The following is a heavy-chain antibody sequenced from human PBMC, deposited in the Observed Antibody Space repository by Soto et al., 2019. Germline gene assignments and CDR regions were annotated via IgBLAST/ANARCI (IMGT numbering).Heavy chain of an antibody. D-gene: IGHD4-4*01. V-gene: IGHV3-23*01. CDR2: ISGSGQTT. CDR3: AKSRGDSWTTYFFDS. Sequence: EVQLLEAGGGSVQPGGSLMLSCAASGFTFSSYSLSWLRQAPGQGLEWVSGISGSGQTTHYKDSVKGRFTITRDKFRNTLYLQVHRLRPEDTAIYFCAKSRGDSWTTYFFDSWGQGALVTVS. CDR1: GFTFSSYS. J-gene: IGHJ4*02.